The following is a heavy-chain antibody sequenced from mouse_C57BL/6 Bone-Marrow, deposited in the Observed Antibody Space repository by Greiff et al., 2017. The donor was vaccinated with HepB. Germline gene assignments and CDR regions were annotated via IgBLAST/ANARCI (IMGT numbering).Heavy chain of an antibody. CDR2: ISNGGGST. CDR1: GFTFSDYY. Sequence: EVKLVESGGGLVQPGGSLKLSCAASGFTFSDYYMYWVRQTPEKRLEWVAYISNGGGSTYYPDTVKGRFTISIDNAKNTLYLQMSRLKSEDTAMYYCARLYYDYDERYFDVWGTGTTVTVSS. J-gene: IGHJ1*03. V-gene: IGHV5-12*01. CDR3: ARLYYDYDERYFDV. D-gene: IGHD2-4*01.